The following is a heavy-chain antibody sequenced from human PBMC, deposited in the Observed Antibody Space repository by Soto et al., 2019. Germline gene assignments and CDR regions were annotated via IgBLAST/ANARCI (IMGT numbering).Heavy chain of an antibody. CDR2: ISYDGSNK. CDR3: AKSGRTDGSGSYFRFDP. D-gene: IGHD3-10*01. J-gene: IGHJ5*02. CDR1: GFTFSSYG. V-gene: IGHV3-30*18. Sequence: QVQLVESGGGVVQPGRSLRLSCAASGFTFSSYGMHWVRQAPGKGLEWVAVISYDGSNKYYADSVKGRFTISRDNSKNTLYLQMNSLRAEDTAVYYCAKSGRTDGSGSYFRFDPWGQGTLVTVSS.